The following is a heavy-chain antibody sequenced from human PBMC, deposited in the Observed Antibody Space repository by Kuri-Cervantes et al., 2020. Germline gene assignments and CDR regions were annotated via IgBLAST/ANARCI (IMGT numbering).Heavy chain of an antibody. CDR1: GYTFTSYA. Sequence: ASVKVSCKASGYTFTSYAMHRVRQAPGQRLEWMGWSNAGNGNTNYAQKLQGRVTMTTDTSTSTAYMELRSLRSDDTAVYYCSRVVRGVNDYWGQGILVTVSS. CDR2: SNAGNGNT. D-gene: IGHD3-10*01. J-gene: IGHJ4*02. V-gene: IGHV1-3*01. CDR3: SRVVRGVNDY.